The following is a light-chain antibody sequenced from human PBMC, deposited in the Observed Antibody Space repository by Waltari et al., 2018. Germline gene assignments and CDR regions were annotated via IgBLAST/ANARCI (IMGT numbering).Light chain of an antibody. CDR3: QHRSNWPL. CDR2: DAS. V-gene: IGKV3-11*01. Sequence: ELVLTQSPATLSLSPGERATLSCRASQSVSSYLAWYQQKPGQAPRLLIYDASNRATDIPARFSGSGSGTDFTLTISSLEPEDFAVYYCQHRSNWPLFGPGTKVDIK. CDR1: QSVSSY. J-gene: IGKJ3*01.